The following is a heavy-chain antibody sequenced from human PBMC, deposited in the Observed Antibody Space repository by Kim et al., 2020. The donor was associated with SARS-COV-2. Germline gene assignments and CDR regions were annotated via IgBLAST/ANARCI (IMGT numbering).Heavy chain of an antibody. CDR1: GGSFSGYY. CDR2: INDSGST. V-gene: IGHV4-34*01. CDR3: ARVSAVLQYYDWFIKHDAFDI. J-gene: IGHJ3*02. D-gene: IGHD3-9*01. Sequence: SETLSLTCAVYGGSFSGYYWRWIRQPPGKGLEWIGEINDSGSTNYNAYLKSRVTISVDTSKNQFSLKLSSVTAADTAVYYCARVSAVLQYYDWFIKHDAFDIWGQGTMVTVSS.